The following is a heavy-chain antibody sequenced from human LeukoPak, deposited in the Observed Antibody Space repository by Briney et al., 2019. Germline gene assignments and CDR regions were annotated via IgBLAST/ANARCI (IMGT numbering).Heavy chain of an antibody. CDR1: GDSLTRIT. Sequence: ASVKVSCKVSGDSLTRITVHWVRRAPGKGLEWMGGFDPICAETIYAERFLDRVTMTEDTSVDTAYMELNSLQSDDTAVYYCATTQSYASGSRGYDYWGQGTLVTVSS. J-gene: IGHJ4*02. V-gene: IGHV1-24*01. D-gene: IGHD3-10*01. CDR2: FDPICAET. CDR3: ATTQSYASGSRGYDY.